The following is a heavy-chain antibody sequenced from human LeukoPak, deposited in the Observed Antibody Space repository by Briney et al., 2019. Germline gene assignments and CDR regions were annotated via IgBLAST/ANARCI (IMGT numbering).Heavy chain of an antibody. D-gene: IGHD2-2*02. CDR3: AKDVRRAEYCSATTCYTSSFDY. Sequence: GECLRLSWAASGFRFKNFGMTWVRQAPGKGLEWVSTISASGGGAYYADSVKGRFTISRDNSKDTLSLQMNTLRAEDTAVYYCAKDVRRAEYCSATTCYTSSFDYWGQGTLVTVSS. V-gene: IGHV3-23*01. J-gene: IGHJ4*02. CDR1: GFRFKNFG. CDR2: ISASGGGA.